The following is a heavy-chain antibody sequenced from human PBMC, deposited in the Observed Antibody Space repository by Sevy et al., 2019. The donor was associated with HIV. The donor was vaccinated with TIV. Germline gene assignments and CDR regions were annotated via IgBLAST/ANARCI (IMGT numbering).Heavy chain of an antibody. CDR2: IYSGGAT. CDR1: GFSVSRNY. J-gene: IGHJ1*01. CDR3: ARDGEGPSAKYFQY. V-gene: IGHV3-53*01. Sequence: GGSLRLSCEASGFSVSRNYMSWVRQAPGKGLEWVSVIYSGGATDYGDSVKGRSTISRDNSKNTLYRQMNSLTAEDTAVYFCARDGEGPSAKYFQYWGQGTLVTVSS.